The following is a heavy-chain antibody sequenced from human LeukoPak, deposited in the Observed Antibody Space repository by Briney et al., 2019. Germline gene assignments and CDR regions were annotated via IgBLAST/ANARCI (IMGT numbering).Heavy chain of an antibody. CDR3: ARGGSIFGVVIGTDAFDI. Sequence: GASLKVSCKASGYTFTSYDINWVRQATGQGLKWMGWMNPNSGNTGYAQKFQGRVTMTRNTSISTAYMELSSLRSEDTAVYYCARGGSIFGVVIGTDAFDIWGQGTMVTVSS. J-gene: IGHJ3*02. CDR2: MNPNSGNT. CDR1: GYTFTSYD. D-gene: IGHD3-3*01. V-gene: IGHV1-8*01.